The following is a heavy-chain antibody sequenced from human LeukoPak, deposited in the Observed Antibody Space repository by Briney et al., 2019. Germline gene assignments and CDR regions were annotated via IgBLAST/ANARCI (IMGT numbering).Heavy chain of an antibody. J-gene: IGHJ4*02. CDR3: AKDLHYYGPGSSPQY. CDR2: ISYDGSTK. Sequence: GGSLSLSCEASGFTFSNYAMHWVRRAPGKGLEWVALISYDGSTKHYADSVKGRFTISRDNSKNTLSLQINSLRSEDTAVYYCAKDLHYYGPGSSPQYWGQGTLVTVSS. V-gene: IGHV3-30*18. CDR1: GFTFSNYA. D-gene: IGHD3-10*01.